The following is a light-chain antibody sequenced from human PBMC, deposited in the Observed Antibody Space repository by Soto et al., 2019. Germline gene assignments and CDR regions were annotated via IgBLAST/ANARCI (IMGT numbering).Light chain of an antibody. V-gene: IGKV1-39*01. CDR2: AAS. CDR3: QQSYSSPPT. Sequence: DIQMTQSPSSLSASVGDRVTITCRASQSISSYLNWYQQKPGKAPKLLIYAASSLQSGVPSRFSGSGYGTDFTLTISSLHPEDFATYYCQQSYSSPPTFGQGTKVDIK. CDR1: QSISSY. J-gene: IGKJ1*01.